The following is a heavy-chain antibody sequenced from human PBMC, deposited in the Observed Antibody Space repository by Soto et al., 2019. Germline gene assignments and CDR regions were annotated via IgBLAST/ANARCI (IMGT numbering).Heavy chain of an antibody. CDR1: GFTFSNYE. J-gene: IGHJ6*03. V-gene: IGHV3-64*01. D-gene: IGHD6-13*01. Sequence: EAQLVESGGGLVQPGGSLRLSCAASGFTFSNYEMHWVRQAPGKGLEYVSGISNNGAHTDYAKSVKGRFTISTDNSENTLYLQMGSRRAEDMALYYCARRGYGSRWPNVYMDVWGKGTTFTVSS. CDR2: ISNNGAHT. CDR3: ARRGYGSRWPNVYMDV.